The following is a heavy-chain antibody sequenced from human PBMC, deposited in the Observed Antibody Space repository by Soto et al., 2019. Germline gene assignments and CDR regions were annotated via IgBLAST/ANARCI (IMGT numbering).Heavy chain of an antibody. V-gene: IGHV3-30-3*01. D-gene: IGHD3-10*01. J-gene: IGHJ4*02. CDR1: GFTFTSHA. Sequence: QVQLVESGGGVVQPGRSLRLSCAASGFTFTSHAMHWVRQAPGKGLEWVAVISYDGSKKYYADSVKGRFTISRDNFKNTLYLQMNSLRAEDTAVYYCARDPYALYPGPGSYGDYWGQGALITASS. CDR2: ISYDGSKK. CDR3: ARDPYALYPGPGSYGDY.